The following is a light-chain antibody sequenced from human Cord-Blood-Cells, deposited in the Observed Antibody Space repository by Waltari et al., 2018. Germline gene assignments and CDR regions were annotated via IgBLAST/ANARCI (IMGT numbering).Light chain of an antibody. V-gene: IGKV3-11*01. Sequence: EIVLTQSPATLSVSPGEGAPLSCRASQSVSSYLAWYQQKPGQAPRLLIYDASNRATGIPARFSGSGSGTDFTLTISSLEPEDFAVYYCQQRSNWITFGQGTRLEIK. CDR1: QSVSSY. J-gene: IGKJ5*01. CDR2: DAS. CDR3: QQRSNWIT.